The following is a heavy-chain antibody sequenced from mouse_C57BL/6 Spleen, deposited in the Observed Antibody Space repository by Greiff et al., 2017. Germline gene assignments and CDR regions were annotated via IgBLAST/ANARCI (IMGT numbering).Heavy chain of an antibody. V-gene: IGHV3-6*01. D-gene: IGHD1-1*01. J-gene: IGHJ2*01. CDR3: ARNYGSSFFDY. CDR1: GYSITSGYY. CDR2: ISYDGSN. Sequence: EVKLKESGPGLVKPSQSLSLTCSVTGYSITSGYYWNWIRQFPGNKLEWMGYISYDGSNNYNPSLKNRISITRDTSKNQFFLKLNSVTTEDTATYYCARNYGSSFFDYWGQGTTLTVSS.